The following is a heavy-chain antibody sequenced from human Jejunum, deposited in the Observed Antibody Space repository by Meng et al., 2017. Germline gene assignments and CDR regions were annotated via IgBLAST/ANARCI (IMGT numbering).Heavy chain of an antibody. J-gene: IGHJ4*02. V-gene: IGHV4-61*08. CDR3: ARDHMGSLDY. CDR2: AST. D-gene: IGHD1-26*01. Sequence: QVQLQESGPGLVRPSETLSLICTVSGGSVSRAGYQWGWIRQPPGKGLEWIGYASTNYNPSLKSRVTISLDTSRNQFSLSLSSVTAADTAVYYCARDHMGSLDYWGQGIPVTVSS. CDR1: GGSVSRAGYQ.